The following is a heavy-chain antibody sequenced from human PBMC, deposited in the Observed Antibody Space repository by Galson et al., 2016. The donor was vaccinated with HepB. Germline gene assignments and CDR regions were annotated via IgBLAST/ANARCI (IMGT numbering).Heavy chain of an antibody. V-gene: IGHV5-51*01. Sequence: QSGAEVKKPGESLKISCKGSGYSFTNYWIGWVRQMPGKGLEWMGIIHPGDSDTRYSPSFQGQVTITADKSIGTAYLQWSSLKASDTAMYYCARDGSGSYVSPNWFDPWGQGTLVTVSS. CDR1: GYSFTNYW. J-gene: IGHJ5*02. CDR3: ARDGSGSYVSPNWFDP. D-gene: IGHD3-10*01. CDR2: IHPGDSDT.